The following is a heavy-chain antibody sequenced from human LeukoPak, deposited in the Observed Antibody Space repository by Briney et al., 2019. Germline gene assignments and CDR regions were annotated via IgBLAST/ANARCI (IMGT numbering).Heavy chain of an antibody. CDR1: GFTFSNYA. V-gene: IGHV3-23*01. CDR3: AREGYSPRDGYNFNFDY. J-gene: IGHJ4*02. CDR2: ISAGGTRT. Sequence: GGSLRLSCAASGFTFSNYAMSWVRQAPGKGLEWVSGISAGGTRTYYADSVRGRFTIFRDNSMDTVYLQMNSLRAEDTAVYYCAREGYSPRDGYNFNFDYWGQGTLVTVSS. D-gene: IGHD5-24*01.